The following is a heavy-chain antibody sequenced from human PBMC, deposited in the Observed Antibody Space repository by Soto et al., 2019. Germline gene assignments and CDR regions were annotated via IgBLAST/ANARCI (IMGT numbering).Heavy chain of an antibody. CDR3: ARGIGNVIAAAANWFDP. CDR2: IYYSGST. J-gene: IGHJ5*02. Sequence: QVQLQESGPGLVKPSQTLSLTCTVSGGSISSGGYYWSWIRQHPGKGLEWIGYIYYSGSTYYNPSLKSRVTISVDTSKKQFSLKLSSVTAADTAVYYCARGIGNVIAAAANWFDPWGQGTLVTVSS. D-gene: IGHD6-13*01. V-gene: IGHV4-31*03. CDR1: GGSISSGGYY.